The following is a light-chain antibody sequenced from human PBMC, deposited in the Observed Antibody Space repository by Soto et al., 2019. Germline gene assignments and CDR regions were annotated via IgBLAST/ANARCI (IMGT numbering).Light chain of an antibody. J-gene: IGLJ1*01. CDR1: SSDVGEYKY. Sequence: QSALTQPPSASGSPGQSVTISCTGSSSDVGEYKYVSWYQQHPGKAPKLVIYEVSKRPPGVPNRFSGSKSGNTASLTVSGLQSEDEAEYYCISYAGKNIYVNGTGTKVTVL. CDR2: EVS. V-gene: IGLV2-8*01. CDR3: ISYAGKNIYV.